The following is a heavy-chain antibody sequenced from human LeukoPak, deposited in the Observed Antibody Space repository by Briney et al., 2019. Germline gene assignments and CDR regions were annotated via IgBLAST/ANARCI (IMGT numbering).Heavy chain of an antibody. J-gene: IGHJ4*02. Sequence: SETLSLTCTVSGGSISSGDYYWSWIRQPPGKGLEWIGYIHYSGSTYYNPSLKSRVTISVDTSKNQFSLKLSSVTAADTAVYYCARWDNPYFDYWGQGTLVTVSS. CDR2: IHYSGST. CDR3: ARWDNPYFDY. V-gene: IGHV4-30-4*01. CDR1: GGSISSGDYY. D-gene: IGHD1-14*01.